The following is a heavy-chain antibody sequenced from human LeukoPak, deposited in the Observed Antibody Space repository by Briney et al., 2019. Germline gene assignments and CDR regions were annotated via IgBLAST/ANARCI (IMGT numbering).Heavy chain of an antibody. CDR1: GFTFTNFA. J-gene: IGHJ1*01. CDR2: ISGSGGST. Sequence: GGSLRLSCAASGFTFTNFAMSWVRQLPGKGLEWVSAISGSGGSTFEADSVKGRFTISRDNSKNTLYLQMNSLRVEDTAVYYCAKCAPLSGSYYAEYFQHWGQGTLVTVSS. CDR3: AKCAPLSGSYYAEYFQH. V-gene: IGHV3-23*01. D-gene: IGHD1-26*01.